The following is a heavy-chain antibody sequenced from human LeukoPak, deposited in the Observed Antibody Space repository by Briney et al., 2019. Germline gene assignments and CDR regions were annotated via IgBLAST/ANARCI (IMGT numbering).Heavy chain of an antibody. CDR2: IVVGSGNT. Sequence: SLKFSCKASGFTFTGSAMQWVRQARGQRLEWIGWIVVGSGNTNYAQKFQERVTITRDMSTSTAYMELSSLRSEDTAVSCCAADLLGDILTGSLDVWGQGTTVTVSS. J-gene: IGHJ6*02. D-gene: IGHD3-9*01. V-gene: IGHV1-58*02. CDR1: GFTFTGSA. CDR3: AADLLGDILTGSLDV.